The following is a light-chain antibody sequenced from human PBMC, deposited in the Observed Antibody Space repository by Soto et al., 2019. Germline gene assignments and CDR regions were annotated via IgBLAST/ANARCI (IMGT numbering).Light chain of an antibody. Sequence: QSALTQPPSASGSPGQSVTISCTGTSSDLGGYDFVSWYQHHPGKAPKLMIYEVNKRPSGVPDRFSGSKSGNTASLTLSGLQAEDEADYYCSSYADSNNYVFGTGTKLT. J-gene: IGLJ1*01. CDR1: SSDLGGYDF. CDR3: SSYADSNNYV. CDR2: EVN. V-gene: IGLV2-8*01.